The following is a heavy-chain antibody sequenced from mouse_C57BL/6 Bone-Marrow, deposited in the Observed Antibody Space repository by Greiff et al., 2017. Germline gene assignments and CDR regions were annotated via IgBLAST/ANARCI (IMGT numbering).Heavy chain of an antibody. Sequence: QVTLKESGPGILQPSQTLSLTCSFSGFSLSTFGMGVGWIRQPSGTGLDWLAHIWWDDDKYYNPALKSRLTISKDTSKNQVFLTIANVYTADTATYYCARIDYYGSSYFDYWGQGTTLTVSS. J-gene: IGHJ2*01. V-gene: IGHV8-8*01. CDR2: IWWDDDK. CDR1: GFSLSTFGMG. D-gene: IGHD1-1*01. CDR3: ARIDYYGSSYFDY.